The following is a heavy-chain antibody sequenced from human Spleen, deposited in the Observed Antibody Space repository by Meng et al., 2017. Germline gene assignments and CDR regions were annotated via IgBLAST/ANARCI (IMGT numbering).Heavy chain of an antibody. D-gene: IGHD3-9*01. CDR3: ARVTLRYFDWLLSYYFDY. Sequence: GGSLRLSCAASGFTFSSYWMSWVRQAPGKGLEWVANIKQDGSEKYYVDSVKGRFTISRDNAKNSLYLQMNSLRAEDTAVYYCARVTLRYFDWLLSYYFDYWGQGTLVTVFS. CDR2: IKQDGSEK. V-gene: IGHV3-7*01. J-gene: IGHJ4*02. CDR1: GFTFSSYW.